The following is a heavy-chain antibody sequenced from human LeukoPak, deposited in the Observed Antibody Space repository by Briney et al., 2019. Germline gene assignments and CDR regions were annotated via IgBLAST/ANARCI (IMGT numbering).Heavy chain of an antibody. J-gene: IGHJ6*03. CDR2: IYTSGST. D-gene: IGHD2-2*01. CDR3: AREGRCSSTSCYGIYYYYMDV. V-gene: IGHV4-4*09. Sequence: SETLSLTCTVSGGSISSYYWSWIRQPPGKGLEWIGYIYTSGSTNHNPSLKSRVTISVDTSKNQFSLKLTSVTAADTAVYYCAREGRCSSTSCYGIYYYYMDVWGKGTTVTVSS. CDR1: GGSISSYY.